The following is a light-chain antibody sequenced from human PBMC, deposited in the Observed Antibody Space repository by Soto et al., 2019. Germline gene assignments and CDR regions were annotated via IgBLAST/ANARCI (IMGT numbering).Light chain of an antibody. CDR3: LQHKKWHPWT. Sequence: TQSPSTMSPSVGDSVTSTVRPIQNINIWLAWYQQKPGQAPRLLLYDAYSRATGIPDRFSGGGSGTDFTLTISRLEPEDLAFYDCLQHKKWHPWTVGQGTKVDIK. CDR1: QNINIW. J-gene: IGKJ1*01. V-gene: IGKV3D-20*02. CDR2: DAY.